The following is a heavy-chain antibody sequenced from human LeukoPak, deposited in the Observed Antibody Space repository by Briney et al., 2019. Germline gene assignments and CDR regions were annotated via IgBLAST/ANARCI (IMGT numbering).Heavy chain of an antibody. CDR3: ARGGRPGIAVANWFDP. CDR1: GYSFTSYD. D-gene: IGHD6-19*01. Sequence: GHSVKVSCLAYGYSFTSYDINWVRQATGQGLEWMGWMNPNSGNTGYAQKFQGRVTMTRNTSISTAYMELSSLRSEDAAVYYCARGGRPGIAVANWFDPWGQGTLVTVSS. V-gene: IGHV1-8*01. CDR2: MNPNSGNT. J-gene: IGHJ5*02.